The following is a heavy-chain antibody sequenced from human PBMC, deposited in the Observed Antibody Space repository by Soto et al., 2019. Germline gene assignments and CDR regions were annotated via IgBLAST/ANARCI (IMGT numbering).Heavy chain of an antibody. CDR3: ARLGGSYAVPHFAY. J-gene: IGHJ4*02. CDR1: GGSISSGGYY. Sequence: SETLSLTCTVSGGSISSGGYYWTWIRQPPGKGLEWMGYIYYSGTTTNYNPSLKSRVTLSVDTSKNQFSLKLSSVTAADTAVYYCARLGGSYAVPHFAYWGQGTLVTVSS. CDR2: IYYSGTTT. D-gene: IGHD1-26*01. V-gene: IGHV4-61*08.